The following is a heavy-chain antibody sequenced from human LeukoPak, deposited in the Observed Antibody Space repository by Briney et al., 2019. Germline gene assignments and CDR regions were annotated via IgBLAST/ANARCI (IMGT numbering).Heavy chain of an antibody. D-gene: IGHD6-19*01. CDR1: GYTFTSNH. J-gene: IGHJ4*02. V-gene: IGHV1-46*01. CDR3: AVQVAGTVY. CDR2: IIPSGGRT. Sequence: ASVKGSCKASGYTFTSNHMHWVRQAPGQGLEWMGIIIPSGGRTSYAQKVQGRVTMTRDTSTSTVYMELRSLRSDDTAVYYCAVQVAGTVYWGQGTLVTVSS.